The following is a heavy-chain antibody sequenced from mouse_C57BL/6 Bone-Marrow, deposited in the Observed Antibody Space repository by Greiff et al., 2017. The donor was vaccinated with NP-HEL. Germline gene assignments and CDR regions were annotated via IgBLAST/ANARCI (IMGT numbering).Heavy chain of an antibody. CDR1: GYTFTSYT. CDR2: INPSSGYT. D-gene: IGHD1-1*01. CDR3: ARERGYYYGSSLYFDY. V-gene: IGHV1-4*01. Sequence: QVQLKESGAELARPGASVKMSCKASGYTFTSYTMHWVKQRPGQGLEWIGYINPSSGYTKYNQKFKDKATLTADKSSSTAYMQLSSLTSEDSAVYYCARERGYYYGSSLYFDYWGQGTTLTVSS. J-gene: IGHJ2*01.